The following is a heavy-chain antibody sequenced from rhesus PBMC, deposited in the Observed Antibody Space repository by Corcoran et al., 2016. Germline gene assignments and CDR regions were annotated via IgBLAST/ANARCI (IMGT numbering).Heavy chain of an antibody. CDR1: GYSISSGYY. J-gene: IGHJ3*01. CDR3: ARALDAFDF. CDR2: IGGSSASS. Sequence: QVQLQESGPGLVKPSETLSLTCAVPGYSISSGYYWGWIRQPPGKGLEWIGYIGGSSASSYSHPSLKSLVTITKDTSKNQFSLKLSAVTAADTAVYYCARALDAFDFWGQGLRVTVSS. V-gene: IGHV4-99*02.